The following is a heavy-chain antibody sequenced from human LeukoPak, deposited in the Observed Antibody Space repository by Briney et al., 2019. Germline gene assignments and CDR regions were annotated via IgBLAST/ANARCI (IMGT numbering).Heavy chain of an antibody. D-gene: IGHD3-22*01. CDR3: ARDTDRSGYYYPFAY. V-gene: IGHV4-4*07. CDR1: GGSISSYY. J-gene: IGHJ4*02. CDR2: IYTSGST. Sequence: SGTLSLTCTVSGGSISSYYWSWIRQPAGKGLEWIGRIYTSGSTNYNPSLKRRVTMSVDTSKNQFSLKLSSVTAADTAVYYCARDTDRSGYYYPFAYWGQGTLVTVSS.